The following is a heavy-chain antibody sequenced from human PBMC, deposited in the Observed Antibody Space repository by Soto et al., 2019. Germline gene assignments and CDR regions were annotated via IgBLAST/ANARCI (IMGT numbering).Heavy chain of an antibody. J-gene: IGHJ6*02. D-gene: IGHD3-3*01. V-gene: IGHV4-34*01. Sequence: SETLSLTCAVYGGSFSGYYWSWIRQPPGKGLEWIGEINHSGSTNYNPSLKSRVTISVDTSKNQFSLKLSSVTAADTAVYYCARGRITIFGVVIVYYGTDVWGQGTTVTVSS. CDR1: GGSFSGYY. CDR3: ARGRITIFGVVIVYYGTDV. CDR2: INHSGST.